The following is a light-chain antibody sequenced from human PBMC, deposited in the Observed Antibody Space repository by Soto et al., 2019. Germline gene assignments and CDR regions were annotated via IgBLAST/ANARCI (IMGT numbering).Light chain of an antibody. J-gene: IGKJ3*01. CDR1: QNISSY. CDR3: QQSYSLPFT. V-gene: IGKV1-39*01. CDR2: AAS. Sequence: DIQMTQSPSSLSASVGDRVTITCRASQNISSYLNWYQLKPGKAPKLLIYAASSLQSGVPSRFSGSGSGTDFTLTVSSLQPDDFATYYCQQSYSLPFTFGPGTKVDIK.